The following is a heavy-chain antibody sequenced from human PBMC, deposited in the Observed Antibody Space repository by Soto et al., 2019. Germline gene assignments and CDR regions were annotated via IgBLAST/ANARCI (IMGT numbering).Heavy chain of an antibody. CDR2: ISWNSGNI. CDR1: GFTFDDYA. D-gene: IGHD5-18*01. CDR3: VRSKGGYSYGTPFDY. J-gene: IGHJ4*02. Sequence: EVQLEESGGALVQPGRSLRLSCAASGFTFDDYAMHWVRQVLGKGLEWVSSISWNSGNIGYADSVKGRFTTSRDNAKNSLYLQMNSLRPKDTALYYCVRSKGGYSYGTPFDYWGQGTLVTVSS. V-gene: IGHV3-9*01.